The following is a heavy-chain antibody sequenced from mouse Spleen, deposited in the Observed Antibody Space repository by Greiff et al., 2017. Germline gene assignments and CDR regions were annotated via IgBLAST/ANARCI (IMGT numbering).Heavy chain of an antibody. Sequence: EVKLQQSVAELVRPGASVKLSCTASGFNIKNTYMHWVKQRPEQGLEWIGRIDPANGDTEYASKFQGKATITADTSSNTAYLQLSSLTSEDTAVYYCTTSPLPNQLYYFDYWGQGTTLTVSS. CDR1: GFNIKNTY. V-gene: IGHV14-3*01. J-gene: IGHJ2*01. D-gene: IGHD5-5*01. CDR3: TTSPLPNQLYYFDY. CDR2: IDPANGDT.